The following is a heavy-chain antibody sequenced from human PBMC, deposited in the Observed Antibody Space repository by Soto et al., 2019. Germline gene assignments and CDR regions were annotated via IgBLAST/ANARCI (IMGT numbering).Heavy chain of an antibody. CDR3: ARATYDWFDP. Sequence: SETMCLTCTVAGGSLSSYYWSLIRKPPGKGLEWIGYLYYSGSTNYNPSLKSRVTRSVDTSKTQSSLKVTSAPAADPAVYSCARATYDWFDPWGHGTLVTVS. CDR1: GGSLSSYY. J-gene: IGHJ5*02. CDR2: LYYSGST. V-gene: IGHV4-59*01. D-gene: IGHD5-12*01.